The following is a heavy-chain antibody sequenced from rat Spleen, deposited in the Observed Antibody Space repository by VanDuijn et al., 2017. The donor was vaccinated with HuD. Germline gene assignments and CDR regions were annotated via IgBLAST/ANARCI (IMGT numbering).Heavy chain of an antibody. D-gene: IGHD1-9*01. CDR3: ARRHYGYTDYFDY. CDR1: GFTFNNYG. Sequence: EVQLVESGGGLVQPGGSLRLSCAASGFTFNNYGMAWVRQAPTKGLEWVAAISYDGITTYYRDSVKGRFTISRDNAKSTLSLQMDSLRSEDTATYYCARRHYGYTDYFDYWGQGVMVTVSS. CDR2: ISYDGITT. V-gene: IGHV5-29*01. J-gene: IGHJ2*01.